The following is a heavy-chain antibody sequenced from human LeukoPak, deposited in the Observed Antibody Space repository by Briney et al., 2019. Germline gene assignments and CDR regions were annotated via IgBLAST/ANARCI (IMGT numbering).Heavy chain of an antibody. CDR1: GGSISSSY. J-gene: IGHJ4*02. Sequence: SETLSLTCTVSGGSISSSYWSWIRQPPGKGLEWIGYIYYTGSTNYNPSLKSRVAISVDTSKNQFSLKLSSVTAADTAVYYCARLKGYSSGWYPSYYFDYWGQGTLVTVSS. CDR3: ARLKGYSSGWYPSYYFDY. D-gene: IGHD6-19*01. CDR2: IYYTGST. V-gene: IGHV4-59*08.